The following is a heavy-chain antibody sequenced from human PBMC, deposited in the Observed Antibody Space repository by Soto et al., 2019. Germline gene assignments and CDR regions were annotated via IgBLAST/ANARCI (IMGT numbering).Heavy chain of an antibody. D-gene: IGHD6-13*01. CDR2: IIPTFERP. CDR3: ARASGWYQYAFDL. J-gene: IGHJ3*01. V-gene: IGHV1-69*12. CDR1: GGTFSRYA. Sequence: QVQLVQSGAEVKKPGSSVKVSCMASGGTFSRYALSWIRQAPGQGLEWMGGIIPTFERPNYAQRFQGRLTIIADESTSTAYMGLSSLRSDDMAVYYCARASGWYQYAFDLWGQGTMVTVSS.